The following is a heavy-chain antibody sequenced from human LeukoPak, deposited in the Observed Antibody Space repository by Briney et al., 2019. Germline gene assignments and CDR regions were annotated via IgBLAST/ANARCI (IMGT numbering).Heavy chain of an antibody. Sequence: SETLSLTCTVSGDSVSSGNYYWSWIRQPAGKGLEWIGRMHSSGSTKYNSSLKSRVTISVDTSKNQFSLKLSSVTAADTAVYYCASGGYDSSGYYPPFDYWGQGTLVTVSS. CDR2: MHSSGST. CDR3: ASGGYDSSGYYPPFDY. J-gene: IGHJ4*02. CDR1: GDSVSSGNYY. V-gene: IGHV4-61*02. D-gene: IGHD3-22*01.